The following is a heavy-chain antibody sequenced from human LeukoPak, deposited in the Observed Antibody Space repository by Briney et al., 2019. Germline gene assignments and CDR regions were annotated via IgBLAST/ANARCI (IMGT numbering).Heavy chain of an antibody. J-gene: IGHJ4*02. V-gene: IGHV3-64*01. CDR3: ARSTEGTAHFDY. CDR2: ISGNGVSS. CDR1: EFIFSSYE. D-gene: IGHD1-7*01. Sequence: GGTLRLSCETSEFIFSSYEMHWVRQTPGRGLEYVSGISGNGVSSYYALSAKGRFTISRDNSKNTLYLQMGSLKTEDMAVYYCARSTEGTAHFDYWGQGTLVIVSS.